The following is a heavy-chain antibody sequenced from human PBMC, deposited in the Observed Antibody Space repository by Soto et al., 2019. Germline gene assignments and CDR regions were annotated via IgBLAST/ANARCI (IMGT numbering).Heavy chain of an antibody. V-gene: IGHV4-59*01. CDR1: GDSISSYY. Sequence: SETLSLTCTVTGDSISSYYWSWVRQPPGKGLEWIGYIYYSGSTNYNPSLKSRVTTSEDTSKNQFSLKLSSVTAADTAVYYCARVDCISTSCYGMDVWGQGTTVTVSS. CDR2: IYYSGST. D-gene: IGHD2-2*01. J-gene: IGHJ6*02. CDR3: ARVDCISTSCYGMDV.